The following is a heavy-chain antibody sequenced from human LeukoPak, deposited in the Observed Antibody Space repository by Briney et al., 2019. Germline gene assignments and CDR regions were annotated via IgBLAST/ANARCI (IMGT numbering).Heavy chain of an antibody. CDR1: GFTVSSNY. D-gene: IGHD3-22*01. Sequence: TGGSLRLSCAASGFTVSSNYMSWVRQAPGKGLEWVSDIYSGGSTYYADSVKGRFTISRDKSKNTLYLQLNTLRAEDTAVYYCAREGYYYDSSGYTREADYWGQGTLVTVSS. CDR2: IYSGGST. J-gene: IGHJ4*02. V-gene: IGHV3-66*01. CDR3: AREGYYYDSSGYTREADY.